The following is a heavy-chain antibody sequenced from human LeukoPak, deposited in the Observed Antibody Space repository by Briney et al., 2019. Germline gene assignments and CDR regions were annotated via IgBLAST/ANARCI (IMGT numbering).Heavy chain of an antibody. Sequence: GSLRLSCAASGFPFNSYWVGWARQAPGKGLEWVSSISSSSSYIYYADSVKGRFTISRDNAKNSLYLQMNSLRAEDTAVYYRARAIFGVAFDYWGQGTLVTVSS. CDR1: GFPFNSYW. V-gene: IGHV3-21*01. J-gene: IGHJ4*02. CDR3: ARAIFGVAFDY. D-gene: IGHD3-3*01. CDR2: ISSSSSYI.